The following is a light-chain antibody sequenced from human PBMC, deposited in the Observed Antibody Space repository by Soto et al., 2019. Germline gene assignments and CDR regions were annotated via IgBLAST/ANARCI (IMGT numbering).Light chain of an antibody. J-gene: IGLJ3*02. CDR3: CSYAGSYTGV. Sequence: QSVLTQPRSVSESPGQSVTISCTGTSSDVGDYNYVSWYQQHPGTAPKLMIYDVIKRPSGVPDRFSGSKSGNTASLTISGLQAEDEADYYCCSYAGSYTGVFGGGTQLTVL. CDR1: SSDVGDYNY. V-gene: IGLV2-11*01. CDR2: DVI.